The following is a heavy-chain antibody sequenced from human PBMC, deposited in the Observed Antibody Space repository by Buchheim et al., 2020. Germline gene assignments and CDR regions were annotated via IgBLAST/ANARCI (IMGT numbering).Heavy chain of an antibody. J-gene: IGHJ5*01. CDR1: GDSLNSYY. Sequence: QVQLQESGPGLVKPSETLSLTCSVSGDSLNSYYWSWIRQPPGKELEWIGYIFYSGSTYYRPSLRSRAFISVAPSRHQFSLRLRSVTAADTAVYYCARGRRNYSRGWFDPWGQGT. V-gene: IGHV4-59*01. D-gene: IGHD6-13*01. CDR3: ARGRRNYSRGWFDP. CDR2: IFYSGST.